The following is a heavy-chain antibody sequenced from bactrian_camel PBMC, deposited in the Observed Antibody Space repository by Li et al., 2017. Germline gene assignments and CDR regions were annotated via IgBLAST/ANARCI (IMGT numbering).Heavy chain of an antibody. CDR3: VRCPDATFGFAY. J-gene: IGHJ6*01. D-gene: IGHD1*01. V-gene: IGHV3S10*01. Sequence: DVQLVESGGGLVQPGGSLRVSCATSGFTFSSYCMRWVRQAPGKGLEWVSSVGSKSTTYYADSVKGRFTISRDNAKNTVYLQMHSLKPEDTAVYYCVRCPDATFGFAYWGQGTQVTVS. CDR1: GFTFSSYC. CDR2: VGSKSTT.